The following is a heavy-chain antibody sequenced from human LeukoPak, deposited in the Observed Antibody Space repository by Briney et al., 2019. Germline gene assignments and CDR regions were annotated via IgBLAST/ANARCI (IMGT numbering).Heavy chain of an antibody. D-gene: IGHD6-13*01. V-gene: IGHV1-69*04. Sequence: SVKVSCKASGGTFSSYAISWVRQAPGQGFEWMGRIIPILGIANYAQKFQGRVTITADKSTSTAYMELSSLRSEDTAVYYCAAAAAGPIYGMDVWGQGTTVTVSS. J-gene: IGHJ6*02. CDR1: GGTFSSYA. CDR2: IIPILGIA. CDR3: AAAAAGPIYGMDV.